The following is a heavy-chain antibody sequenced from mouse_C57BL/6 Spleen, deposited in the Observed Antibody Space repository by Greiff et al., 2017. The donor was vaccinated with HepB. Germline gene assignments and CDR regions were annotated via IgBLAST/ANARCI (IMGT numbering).Heavy chain of an antibody. CDR3: ARYAYYSNYFDY. CDR1: GYTFTDYN. D-gene: IGHD2-5*01. Sequence: EVQLVESGPELVKPGASVKMSCKASGYTFTDYNMHWVKQSHGKSLEWIGYINPNNGGTSYNQKFKGKATLTVNKSSSTAYMELRSLTSEDSAVYYCARYAYYSNYFDYWGQGTTLTVSS. CDR2: INPNNGGT. J-gene: IGHJ2*01. V-gene: IGHV1-22*01.